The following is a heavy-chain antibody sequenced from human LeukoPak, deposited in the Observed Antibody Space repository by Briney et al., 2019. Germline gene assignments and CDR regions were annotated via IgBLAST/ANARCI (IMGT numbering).Heavy chain of an antibody. J-gene: IGHJ1*01. CDR2: IIPIFGTA. V-gene: IGHV1-69*13. CDR1: GGTFSSYA. CDR3: ARAAVMTTVTTSFEH. Sequence: ASVKVSCKASGGTFSSYAISWVRQAPGQGLEWMGGIIPIFGTANYAQKFQGRVTITADESTSTACMELSSLRSEDTAVYYCARAAVMTTVTTSFEHWGQGTLVTVSS. D-gene: IGHD4-17*01.